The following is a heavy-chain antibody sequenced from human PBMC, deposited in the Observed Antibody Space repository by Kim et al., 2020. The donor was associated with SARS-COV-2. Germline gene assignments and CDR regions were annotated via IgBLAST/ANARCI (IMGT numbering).Heavy chain of an antibody. J-gene: IGHJ4*02. D-gene: IGHD1-1*01. Sequence: NCADSVKGRFPISRDNAKNTMYLEMNSLRAEDTAVYYCAGRSLRGTNFFDYWGQGTLVTVSS. CDR3: AGRSLRGTNFFDY. V-gene: IGHV3-74*01.